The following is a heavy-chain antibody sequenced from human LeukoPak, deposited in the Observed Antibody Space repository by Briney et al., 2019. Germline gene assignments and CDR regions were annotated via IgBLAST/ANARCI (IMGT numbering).Heavy chain of an antibody. J-gene: IGHJ1*01. CDR1: GFTFSSYG. Sequence: GGSLRLSCAASGFTFSSYGMHWVRQAPGKGLEWVAFIRYDGSNKYHADSVKGRFTISRDNSKNTLYLQMNSLRAEDTAVYYCAKGDQWLARAAEYFQHWGQGTLVTVFS. V-gene: IGHV3-30*02. D-gene: IGHD6-19*01. CDR3: AKGDQWLARAAEYFQH. CDR2: IRYDGSNK.